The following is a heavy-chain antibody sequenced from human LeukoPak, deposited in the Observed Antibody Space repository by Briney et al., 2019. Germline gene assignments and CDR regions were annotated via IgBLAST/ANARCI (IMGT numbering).Heavy chain of an antibody. CDR3: ARESKGRSKIDY. CDR2: IKKDGSEK. V-gene: IGHV3-7*01. CDR1: GFSFSDYW. Sequence: GGSLRLSCVASGFSFSDYWMSWVRQAPGKGLEWVVNIKKDGSEKYNVDSVKGRFTISRDNANKSLYLQMNSLRAEDTAVYYCARESKGRSKIDYWGQGTQVTVSS. D-gene: IGHD4-17*01. J-gene: IGHJ4*02.